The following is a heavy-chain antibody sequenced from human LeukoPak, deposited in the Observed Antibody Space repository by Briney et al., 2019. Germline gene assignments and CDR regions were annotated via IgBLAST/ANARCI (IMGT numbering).Heavy chain of an antibody. CDR2: MKYDGSEK. V-gene: IGHV3-7*01. D-gene: IGHD6-13*01. J-gene: IGHJ4*02. CDR3: ARDIEAAGLFLDY. Sequence: GGSLRLSCAASGCTFSSCWMSWVRQAPGKGLGWVANMKYDGSEKYYVDSVKGRFTISRDNAKNSLYLQMNSLRAEDTAVYYCARDIEAAGLFLDYWGQGTLVTVSS. CDR1: GCTFSSCW.